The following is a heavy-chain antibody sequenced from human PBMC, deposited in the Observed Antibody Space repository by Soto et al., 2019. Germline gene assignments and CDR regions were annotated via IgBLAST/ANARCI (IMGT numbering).Heavy chain of an antibody. CDR3: ARDLDFHDSSGYPDY. V-gene: IGHV3-48*02. J-gene: IGHJ4*02. CDR2: ISSSSSTL. Sequence: PGGSLRLSCSASGFTFSSYSMNWVRQAPGKGLEWVSYISSSSSTLYYADSVKGRFTISRDNAKNSLYLQMNSLRDEDTAVYYCARDLDFHDSSGYPDYWGQGTLVTVSS. D-gene: IGHD3-22*01. CDR1: GFTFSSYS.